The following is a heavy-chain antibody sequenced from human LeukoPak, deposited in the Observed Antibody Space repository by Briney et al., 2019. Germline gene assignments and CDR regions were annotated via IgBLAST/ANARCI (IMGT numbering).Heavy chain of an antibody. V-gene: IGHV3-11*01. D-gene: IGHD1-26*01. Sequence: GGSLRLSCAASGFTFSDYYMSWIRQAPGKGLEWVSYISSSGSTIYYADSVKGRFTIPRDNAKNSLYLQMNSLRAEDTAVYYCARVSATNDAFDIWGQGTMVTVSS. CDR1: GFTFSDYY. CDR2: ISSSGSTI. CDR3: ARVSATNDAFDI. J-gene: IGHJ3*02.